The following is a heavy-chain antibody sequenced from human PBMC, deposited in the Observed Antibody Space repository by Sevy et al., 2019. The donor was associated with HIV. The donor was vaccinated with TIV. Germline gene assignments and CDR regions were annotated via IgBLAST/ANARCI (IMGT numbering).Heavy chain of an antibody. D-gene: IGHD3-22*01. CDR2: ISYDGSNK. Sequence: GGSLRLSCAASGFTFSSYGMHWVRQAPGKGLEWVAVISYDGSNKYYADSVKGRFTISRDNSKNTLYLQMNSLRAEDTAVYYCAKVASAGAYDSSGHMDVWGQGTTVTVSS. CDR3: AKVASAGAYDSSGHMDV. CDR1: GFTFSSYG. J-gene: IGHJ6*02. V-gene: IGHV3-30*18.